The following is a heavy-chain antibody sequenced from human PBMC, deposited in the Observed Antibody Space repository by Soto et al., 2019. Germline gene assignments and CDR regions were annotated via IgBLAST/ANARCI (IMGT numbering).Heavy chain of an antibody. D-gene: IGHD6-19*01. CDR3: ASSYRSGWFFDY. CDR1: GGSISSYY. V-gene: IGHV4-59*08. CDR2: IYDSGST. J-gene: IGHJ4*02. Sequence: QVQLQESGPGLVKPSETLSLTCTVSGGSISSYYWSWMRQPPGKGLEWIGHIYDSGSTNYNPSLKRRVTISVDTPKHHFSLKLSSVTAADTAVYYCASSYRSGWFFDYWGQGTLVTVSS.